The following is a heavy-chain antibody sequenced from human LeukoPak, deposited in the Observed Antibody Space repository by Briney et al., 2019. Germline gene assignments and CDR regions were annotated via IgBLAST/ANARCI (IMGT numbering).Heavy chain of an antibody. CDR2: IKQDGSEK. D-gene: IGHD3-10*01. CDR1: GFTFSSYW. CDR3: ARDYYGSGSYFPYYFDY. J-gene: IGHJ4*02. Sequence: GGSLRLSCAASGFTFSSYWMSWVRQAPGKGLEWVANIKQDGSEKYYVDSVKGRFTISRDNAKNSLYLQMNSLRAEDTAVYYCARDYYGSGSYFPYYFDYWGKGTLVTVSS. V-gene: IGHV3-7*01.